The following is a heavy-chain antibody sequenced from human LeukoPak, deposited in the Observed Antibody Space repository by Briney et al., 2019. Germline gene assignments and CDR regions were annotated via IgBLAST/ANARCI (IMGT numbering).Heavy chain of an antibody. Sequence: SEALSLTCAVSGGSISSGGYSWSWIRQPPGKGLEWIGYIYHSGSTYYNPSLKSQVAISVDRSKNQFSLKLSSVTAADTAVYYCARDRGAEYCSSTSCYRDNWFDPWGQGTLVTVSS. J-gene: IGHJ5*02. CDR1: GGSISSGGYS. CDR2: IYHSGST. CDR3: ARDRGAEYCSSTSCYRDNWFDP. D-gene: IGHD2-2*02. V-gene: IGHV4-30-2*01.